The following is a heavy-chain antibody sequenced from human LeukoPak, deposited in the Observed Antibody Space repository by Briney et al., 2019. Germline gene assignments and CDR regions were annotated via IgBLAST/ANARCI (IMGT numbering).Heavy chain of an antibody. CDR1: GGSISSGFYY. CDR3: ARGGIGWNSGWYAFDP. CDR2: IYTSGST. Sequence: SQTLSLTCTVSGGSISSGFYYWSWIRQPAGKGLEWIGRIYTSGSTTYNPSLKSRVTISRDTSKNQFSLKLSSVTAADTAVYYCARGGIGWNSGWYAFDPWGQGTLVTVSS. D-gene: IGHD6-19*01. J-gene: IGHJ5*02. V-gene: IGHV4-61*02.